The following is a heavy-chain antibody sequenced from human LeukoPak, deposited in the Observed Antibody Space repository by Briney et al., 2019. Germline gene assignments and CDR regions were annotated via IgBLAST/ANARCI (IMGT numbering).Heavy chain of an antibody. V-gene: IGHV4-59*01. CDR2: IYYSGST. Sequence: PSETLSLTCTVSGGSISSYYWSWIRQPPGKGLEWIGYIYYSGSTNYNPSLKSRITISVATSKNQFSLKLSSVTAADTAVYSCARVFFYGSGEVTQFWGQGTLVPVSS. CDR3: ARVFFYGSGEVTQF. D-gene: IGHD3-10*01. J-gene: IGHJ4*02. CDR1: GGSISSYY.